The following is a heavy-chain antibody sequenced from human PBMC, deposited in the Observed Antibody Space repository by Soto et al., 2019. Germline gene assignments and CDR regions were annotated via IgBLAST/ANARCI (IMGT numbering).Heavy chain of an antibody. J-gene: IGHJ6*04. V-gene: IGHV3-53*04. CDR3: ARDARQKDFWSGYYHV. D-gene: IGHD3-3*01. CDR2: IYSGGST. Sequence: GGSLRLSCAASGFTVSSNYMSWVRQAPGKGLEWVSVIYSGGSTYYADSVKGRFTISRHNSKNTLYLQMNSLRAEDTAVYYCARDARQKDFWSGYYHVWGKGTTVTVSS. CDR1: GFTVSSNY.